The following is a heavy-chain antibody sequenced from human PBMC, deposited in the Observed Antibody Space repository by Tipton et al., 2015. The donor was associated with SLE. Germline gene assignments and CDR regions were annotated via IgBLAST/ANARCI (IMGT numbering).Heavy chain of an antibody. CDR1: ISSSYY. J-gene: IGHJ4*02. V-gene: IGHV3-23*01. D-gene: IGHD5-18*01. Sequence: ISSSYYWGWVRQTSGRGLEWVSAITTSGDDTYYADSVKGRFAISRDNSKNTLYLQMNSLRAEDTALYYCAKGDTSMGYYWGQGTLVTVSS. CDR2: ITTSGDDT. CDR3: AKGDTSMGYY.